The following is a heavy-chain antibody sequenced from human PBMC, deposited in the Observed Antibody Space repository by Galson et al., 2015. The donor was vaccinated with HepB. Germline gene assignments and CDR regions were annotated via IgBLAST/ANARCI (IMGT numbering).Heavy chain of an antibody. V-gene: IGHV3-23*01. CDR2: ISGSSGST. CDR3: AKDLAIKIVAHRGWYFDL. J-gene: IGHJ2*01. CDR1: GFTFSNYA. Sequence: SLRLSCAASGFTFSNYAMSWVRQAPGKGLEWVSAISGSSGSTYYTDSVKGRFTISRDNSKNTLYLQMNSLRAEDTAVYYCAKDLAIKIVAHRGWYFDLWGRGTLVTVSS. D-gene: IGHD5-12*01.